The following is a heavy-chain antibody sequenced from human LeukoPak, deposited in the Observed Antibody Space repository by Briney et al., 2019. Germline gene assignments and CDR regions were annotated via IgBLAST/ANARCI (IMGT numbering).Heavy chain of an antibody. J-gene: IGHJ4*02. CDR1: GFTFSSYA. V-gene: IGHV3-23*01. CDR3: AKAPGLPSRSSGYFDY. D-gene: IGHD6-6*01. CDR2: ISGSGGST. Sequence: GGSLRLSCAASGFTFSSYAMSWVRQAPGKGLEWVSAISGSGGSTYYADSVKGRFTISRDNSRNTLYLQMNSLRAEGTAVYYCAKAPGLPSRSSGYFDYWGQGTLVTVSS.